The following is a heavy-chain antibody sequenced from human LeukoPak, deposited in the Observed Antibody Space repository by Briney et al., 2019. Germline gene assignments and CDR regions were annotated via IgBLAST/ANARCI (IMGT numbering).Heavy chain of an antibody. V-gene: IGHV3-21*01. J-gene: IGHJ5*02. Sequence: AGGSLRLSCAASGFTFSSYSMNWVRQAPGKGLEWVSSISSSSSYIYYADSVKGRFTISRDNAKNSLYLQMKSLRAEDTAVYYCARDHCSSTSCYPSWGQGTLVTVSS. CDR3: ARDHCSSTSCYPS. CDR2: ISSSSSYI. CDR1: GFTFSSYS. D-gene: IGHD2-2*01.